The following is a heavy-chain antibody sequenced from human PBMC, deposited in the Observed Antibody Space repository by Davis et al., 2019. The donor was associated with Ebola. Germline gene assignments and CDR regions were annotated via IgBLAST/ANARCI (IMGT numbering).Heavy chain of an antibody. CDR1: GGSISSYY. Sequence: SETLSLTCPLPGGSISSYYWSWTRQPPQKGLEWIGYIYSSGSTNYNPSLKSRVTISVHTSKTHFSLKLRSVTAADTAVYYCARSDTYCNSGRCYSYPFDSWGQGTAVTVSS. D-gene: IGHD2-15*01. CDR2: IYSSGST. V-gene: IGHV4-59*01. CDR3: ARSDTYCNSGRCYSYPFDS. J-gene: IGHJ5*01.